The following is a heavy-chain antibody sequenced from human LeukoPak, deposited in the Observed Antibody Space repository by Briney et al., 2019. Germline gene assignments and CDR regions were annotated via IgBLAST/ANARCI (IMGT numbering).Heavy chain of an antibody. V-gene: IGHV4-4*07. CDR3: AKHRFGEPRFDN. CDR2: IYTSGTT. Sequence: PSETLSLTCTVSGGSISSYYWSWIRQPAGKGLEWIGRIYTSGTTNYNPSLKSRVTMSLDTSKNQFSLKLSSVTAADTAVYYCAKHRFGEPRFDNWGQGSLVSVSS. J-gene: IGHJ4*02. CDR1: GGSISSYY. D-gene: IGHD3-10*01.